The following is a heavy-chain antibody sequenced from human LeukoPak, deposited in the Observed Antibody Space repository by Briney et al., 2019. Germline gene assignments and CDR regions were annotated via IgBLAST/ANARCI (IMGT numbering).Heavy chain of an antibody. J-gene: IGHJ3*02. D-gene: IGHD2-8*01. Sequence: GASVKVSCKASGYTFTTYGITWVRQAPGQGLEWMGWISGDNDSTNCAQKLQGRVTMTTDTSTSTAYMELRSLKSDDTAVYYCARDGFTTGSHDAFDIWGQGTMVSVSS. V-gene: IGHV1-18*01. CDR2: ISGDNDST. CDR1: GYTFTTYG. CDR3: ARDGFTTGSHDAFDI.